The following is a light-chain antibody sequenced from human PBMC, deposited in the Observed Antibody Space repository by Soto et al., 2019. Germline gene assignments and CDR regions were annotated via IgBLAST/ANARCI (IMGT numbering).Light chain of an antibody. CDR1: RRISSAY. J-gene: IGKJ2*01. V-gene: IGKV3-20*01. CDR3: LQSGNSPLT. Sequence: EVVLTQSPGTLSLSPGERATLSCRASRRISSAYLAWDQQKPGQAPRLLIYGASTRATDIPDRFTGSGSATDFTLIISRLEPEDFAVYYCLQSGNSPLTFGQGTRLEIK. CDR2: GAS.